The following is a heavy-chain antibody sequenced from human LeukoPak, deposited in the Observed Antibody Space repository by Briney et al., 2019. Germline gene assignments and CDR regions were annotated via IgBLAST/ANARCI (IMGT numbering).Heavy chain of an antibody. D-gene: IGHD3-3*01. J-gene: IGHJ4*02. V-gene: IGHV3-23*01. CDR2: ISGTSGKT. Sequence: GGSLRLSCAASGFTFSSYAMSWVRQAPGSGLEWVSAISGTSGKTYFADSVKGRFTISRDNSKNTLYLQMNSLRAEDTAVYYCAKRPGDYDFWSGFDYWGQGTLVTVSS. CDR3: AKRPGDYDFWSGFDY. CDR1: GFTFSSYA.